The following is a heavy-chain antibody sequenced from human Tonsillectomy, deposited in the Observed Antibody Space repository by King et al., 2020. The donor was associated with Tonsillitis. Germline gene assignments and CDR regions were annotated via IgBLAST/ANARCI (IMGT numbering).Heavy chain of an antibody. D-gene: IGHD6-13*01. CDR2: ISSISNDI. J-gene: IGHJ4*02. Sequence: VQRVESGGGLVKPGGSLRRSCVASEFTFSSYSMNWFREAPGKGLVWVSSISSISNDIFYADSVKGRFTISRDNAKNSLYLKMNSLRAEDTAVYYCSRDEGAAAGNGDFDYWGQGTLVTVSS. CDR3: SRDEGAAAGNGDFDY. CDR1: EFTFSSYS. V-gene: IGHV3-21*01.